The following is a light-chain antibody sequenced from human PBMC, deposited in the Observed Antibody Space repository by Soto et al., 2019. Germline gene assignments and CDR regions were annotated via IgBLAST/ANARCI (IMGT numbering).Light chain of an antibody. J-gene: IGKJ2*01. CDR1: QSLSYW. Sequence: DIQMTQSPSTLSASVGDTVTITCRASQSLSYWLAWYQQKPGQAPKLLIHKASTLESGVPSRFSGSGSGTEFTLTISSLQPDDFATLYCQQYARVPYTFGQGTKLEIK. CDR3: QQYARVPYT. CDR2: KAS. V-gene: IGKV1-5*03.